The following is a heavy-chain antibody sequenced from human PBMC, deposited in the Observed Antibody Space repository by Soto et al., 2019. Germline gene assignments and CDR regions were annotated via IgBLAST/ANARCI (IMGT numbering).Heavy chain of an antibody. Sequence: ASVKVSCKASGYTFTGYYMHWVRQAPGQGLEWMGWINPNSGGTNYAQKFQGWVTMTRDTSISTAYMELSRLRSDDTAVYYCARALGYCTKGVCPRGGLYYMDVWGKGTTVTVSS. CDR3: ARALGYCTKGVCPRGGLYYMDV. CDR2: INPNSGGT. V-gene: IGHV1-2*04. J-gene: IGHJ6*03. D-gene: IGHD2-8*01. CDR1: GYTFTGYY.